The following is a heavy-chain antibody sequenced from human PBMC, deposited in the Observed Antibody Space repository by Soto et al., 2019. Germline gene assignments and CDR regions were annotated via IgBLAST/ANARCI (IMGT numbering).Heavy chain of an antibody. V-gene: IGHV4-59*01. CDR2: IYYSGST. CDR3: AREIARWKQQLIRAFDI. J-gene: IGHJ3*02. Sequence: KPSETLSLTCTVSGGSISSYYWSWIRQPPGKGLEWIGYIYYSGSTNYNPSLKSRVTISVDTSKNQFSLKLSSVTAADTAVYYCAREIARWKQQLIRAFDISGQATIVTVSS. CDR1: GGSISSYY. D-gene: IGHD6-13*01.